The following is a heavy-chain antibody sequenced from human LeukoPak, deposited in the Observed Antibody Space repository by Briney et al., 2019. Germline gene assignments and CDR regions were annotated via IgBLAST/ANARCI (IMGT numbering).Heavy chain of an antibody. Sequence: GGSLRLPCAASRFNFIDYYMTWIRQAPGKGLEWVSSISSSGTTIDYADSVKGRFTISRDNRKKLLYLQMNSLRVEDTAVYYCARQTVGVTGVGITGVLDSWGQGALVTVSS. CDR3: ARQTVGVTGVGITGVLDS. V-gene: IGHV3-11*01. D-gene: IGHD1-26*01. J-gene: IGHJ4*02. CDR2: ISSSGTTI. CDR1: RFNFIDYY.